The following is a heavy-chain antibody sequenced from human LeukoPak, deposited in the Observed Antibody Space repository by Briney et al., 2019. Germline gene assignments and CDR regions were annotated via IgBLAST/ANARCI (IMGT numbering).Heavy chain of an antibody. CDR1: GYSISSGYY. D-gene: IGHD6-13*01. CDR2: IYHSGST. Sequence: SETLSLTCAVSGYSISSGYYWGWIRQPPGKGLEWIGSIYHSGSTYYNPSLKSRVTILVDTSKNQFSLKLSSVTAADTAVYYCAREGSSWYYAFDIWGQGTMVTVSS. J-gene: IGHJ3*02. CDR3: AREGSSWYYAFDI. V-gene: IGHV4-38-2*02.